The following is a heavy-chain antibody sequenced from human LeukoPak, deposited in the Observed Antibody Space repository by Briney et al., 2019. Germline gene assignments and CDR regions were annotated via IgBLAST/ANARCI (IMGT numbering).Heavy chain of an antibody. Sequence: SQTLSLTCTVSGGSISSGGYYWRWIRQHPGKGLEWIGYIYYSGSTYYNPSLKSRVTISVDTSKNQFSLKLSSVTAADTAVYYCARDRIVVVPAAIRGDYYYYGMDVWGQGTTVTVSS. D-gene: IGHD2-2*02. J-gene: IGHJ6*02. CDR3: ARDRIVVVPAAIRGDYYYYGMDV. V-gene: IGHV4-31*03. CDR1: GGSISSGGYY. CDR2: IYYSGST.